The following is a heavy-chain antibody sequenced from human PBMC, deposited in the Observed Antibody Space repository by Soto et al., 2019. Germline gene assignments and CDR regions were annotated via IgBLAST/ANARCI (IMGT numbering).Heavy chain of an antibody. J-gene: IGHJ6*02. V-gene: IGHV4-59*12. CDR2: IYYSGST. CDR3: ARVSGIYYYGMDV. Sequence: SGTLSLPCTVSGGSISSYYWGWIRHPPGKGLEWIGYIYYSGSTNYNPSLKSRVTISVDTSKNQVSLKLSSVTAADTAVYYCARVSGIYYYGMDVWGQGTTVTVSS. CDR1: GGSISSYY. D-gene: IGHD3-10*01.